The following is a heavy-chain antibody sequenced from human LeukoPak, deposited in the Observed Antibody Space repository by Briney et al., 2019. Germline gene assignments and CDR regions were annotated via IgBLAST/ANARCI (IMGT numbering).Heavy chain of an antibody. V-gene: IGHV3-23*01. CDR3: AKDRAYAFDI. CDR1: GFTFNNYF. D-gene: IGHD3-10*01. CDR2: LSGSGGTT. Sequence: GGSLRLSCAASGFTFNNYFMTWVRQAPGKGLEWVSALSGSGGTTYNADSVKGRFTISRDNSKNTLYLQMNSLRVEDTAVYYCAKDRAYAFDIWGQGTMVTVSS. J-gene: IGHJ3*02.